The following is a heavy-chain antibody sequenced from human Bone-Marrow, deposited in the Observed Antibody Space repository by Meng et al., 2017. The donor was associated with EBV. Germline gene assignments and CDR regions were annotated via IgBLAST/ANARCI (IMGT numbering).Heavy chain of an antibody. Sequence: VRLVQSGAEVNMPGPSVKVSCKPFGYTFTSYAMHWVRQAPGQKLEWMGWINPGNGNTKYSQKFQGRVTITRDTSASTAYMELSSLRSEDTAVYYCARLDYFDYWGQGTLVTVSS. V-gene: IGHV1-3*01. J-gene: IGHJ4*02. CDR3: ARLDYFDY. CDR2: INPGNGNT. CDR1: GYTFTSYA.